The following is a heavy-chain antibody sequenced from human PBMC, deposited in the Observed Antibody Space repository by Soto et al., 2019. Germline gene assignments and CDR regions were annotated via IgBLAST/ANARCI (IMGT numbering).Heavy chain of an antibody. J-gene: IGHJ4*02. CDR2: ISYDGSNK. CDR1: GFTFSSYA. V-gene: IGHV3-30-3*01. CDR3: ARDRQGSFDY. Sequence: GGSLRPSCAASGFTFSSYAMHWVRQAPGKGLEWVAVISYDGSNKYYADSVKGRFTISRDNSKNTLYLQMNSLRAEDTAVYYCARDRQGSFDYWGQGTLVTVSS. D-gene: IGHD2-15*01.